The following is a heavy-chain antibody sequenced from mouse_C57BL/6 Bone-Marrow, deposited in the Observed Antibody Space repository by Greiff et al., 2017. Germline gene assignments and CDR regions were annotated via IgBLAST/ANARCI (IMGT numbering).Heavy chain of an antibody. CDR2: IRNKANGYTT. J-gene: IGHJ2*01. D-gene: IGHD3-2*02. Sequence: EVNVVESGGGLVQPGGSLSLSCAASGFTFTDYYMSWVRQPPGKALEWLGFIRNKANGYTTEYSASVKGRFTISRDNSQSILYLQMNALRAEDSATYYCARLPGGFDYWGQGTTLTVSS. CDR3: ARLPGGFDY. CDR1: GFTFTDYY. V-gene: IGHV7-3*01.